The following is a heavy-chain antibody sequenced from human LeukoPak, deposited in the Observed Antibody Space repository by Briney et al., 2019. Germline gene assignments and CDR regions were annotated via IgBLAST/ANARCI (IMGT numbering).Heavy chain of an antibody. CDR3: ARPIDDFRSGYYLALGY. J-gene: IGHJ4*02. V-gene: IGHV4-38-2*01. D-gene: IGHD3-3*01. CDR1: GYSISSGYY. Sequence: SETLSLTCSVSGYSISSGYYWVWMRQPPGRGLEWIGTIFHDGTTYYNPSLTSRATISVEKSKNQFSLRLNFVTAAHPAVYYCARPIDDFRSGYYLALGYWAQGPLVTVSS. CDR2: IFHDGTT.